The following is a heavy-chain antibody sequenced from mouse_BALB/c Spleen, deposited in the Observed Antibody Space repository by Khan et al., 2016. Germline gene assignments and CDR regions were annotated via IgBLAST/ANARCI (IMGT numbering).Heavy chain of an antibody. D-gene: IGHD2-1*01. Sequence: QIQLVQSGPELKKPGETVRISCKASGYTFTTAGMQWVQKMPGKGLKWIGWINTHSGVPKYAEDFKGRFAFSLETSASTAYLQISNLKKEDTATYFCASSYGNYPDYWGQGTTLTVSS. CDR1: GYTFTTAG. CDR3: ASSYGNYPDY. CDR2: INTHSGVP. J-gene: IGHJ2*01. V-gene: IGHV9-4*02.